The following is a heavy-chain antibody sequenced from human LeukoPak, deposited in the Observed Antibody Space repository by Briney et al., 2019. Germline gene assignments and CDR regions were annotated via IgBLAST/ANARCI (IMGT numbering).Heavy chain of an antibody. D-gene: IGHD2-2*01. CDR2: IYYSGST. CDR1: GGSINSYY. V-gene: IGHV4-59*01. Sequence: SETLSLTCTVSGGSINSYYWSWIRQPPGKGLEWVGSIYYSGSTKYNPCLKSRVTISVDTSKNQFSRKLSSVTAADTAGYYCARVRCISTSCPIDYWGQGTLVTVSS. J-gene: IGHJ4*02. CDR3: ARVRCISTSCPIDY.